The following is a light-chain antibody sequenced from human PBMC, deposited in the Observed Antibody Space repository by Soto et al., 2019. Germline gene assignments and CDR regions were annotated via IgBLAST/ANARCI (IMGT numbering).Light chain of an antibody. J-gene: IGKJ2*01. CDR1: QNISNW. CDR3: QQYNSYLYT. V-gene: IGKV1-5*01. CDR2: DAS. Sequence: DIPMTQSPSTLSASVGDRATITCRASQNISNWLAWYQQKPGKAPRLLIYDASSLKSGVPSRFSGSGSGTEFTLTIISLKPDDFATCYCQQYNSYLYTFGQGTQLEIK.